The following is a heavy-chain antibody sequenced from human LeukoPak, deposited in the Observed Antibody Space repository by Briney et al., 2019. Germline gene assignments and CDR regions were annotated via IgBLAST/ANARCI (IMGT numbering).Heavy chain of an antibody. D-gene: IGHD1-26*01. CDR2: LSYDGDSE. V-gene: IGHV3-30-3*01. CDR1: GFTFSNAW. J-gene: IGHJ3*02. Sequence: GGSLRLSCAASGFTFSNAWMNWVRQAPGKGLEWVAVLSYDGDSEYHADSAKGRFTISRDNSKNTLYLQMNSLRVADTAVYYCARSSGSYSHDAFDIWGQGTMVTVSS. CDR3: ARSSGSYSHDAFDI.